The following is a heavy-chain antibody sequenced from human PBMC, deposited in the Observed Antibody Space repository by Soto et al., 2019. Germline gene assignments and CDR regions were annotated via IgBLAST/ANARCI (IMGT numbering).Heavy chain of an antibody. Sequence: SVKVSCKASGGSLSNYGISWVRQAPGQGLEWMGAIIPVFGTPNYAQKFQDRVTITADESTTTVYMEVRSLTSEDTAVYYCARGDATKIVVTTYYAMDVWGLGTTVTVSS. CDR1: GGSLSNYG. CDR2: IIPVFGTP. V-gene: IGHV1-69*13. D-gene: IGHD3-22*01. J-gene: IGHJ6*02. CDR3: ARGDATKIVVTTYYAMDV.